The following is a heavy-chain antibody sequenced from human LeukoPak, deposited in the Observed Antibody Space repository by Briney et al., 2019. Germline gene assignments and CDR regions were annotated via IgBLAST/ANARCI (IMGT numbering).Heavy chain of an antibody. CDR3: ARDYYDSSGYTYYYYGMDV. CDR1: GFTVSSYY. V-gene: IGHV3-53*01. D-gene: IGHD3-22*01. J-gene: IGHJ6*02. CDR2: IYSDGST. Sequence: GGSLRLSCAASGFTVSSYYMSWVRQAPGKGLEWVSVIYSDGSTYYADSVKGRFTISRDNSKNTLYLQMNSLRAEDTAVYYCARDYYDSSGYTYYYYGMDVWGQGTTVTVSS.